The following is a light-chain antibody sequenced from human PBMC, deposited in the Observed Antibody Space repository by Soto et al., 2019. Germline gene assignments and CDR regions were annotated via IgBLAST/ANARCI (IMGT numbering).Light chain of an antibody. J-gene: IGKJ5*01. CDR3: QQRSNWPPD. Sequence: EIVLTQSPATLSLSPGERATLSCRASQSVSSKLAWYQQKPGQAPRLLIYDASNRATGIPARFSGSGSGTDFTLTISSLEPEDFAVYYCQQRSNWPPDFGQGTRLEI. CDR1: QSVSSK. V-gene: IGKV3-11*01. CDR2: DAS.